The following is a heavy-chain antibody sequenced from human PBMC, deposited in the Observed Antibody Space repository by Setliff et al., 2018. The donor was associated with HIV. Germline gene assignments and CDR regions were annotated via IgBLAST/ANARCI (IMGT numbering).Heavy chain of an antibody. CDR2: ISYSGST. CDR1: GGSISSGKYY. D-gene: IGHD2-8*01. Sequence: SETLSLTCNASGGSISSGKYYWTWIRQPPGKGLECIGYISYSGSTYYNPSLESRVTISLDTSKNQFSLKLISLTAADTAKYFCARGVQAQVVLMSYVKGRFDPWGQGTQVTVSS. CDR3: ARGVQAQVVLMSYVKGRFDP. J-gene: IGHJ5*02. V-gene: IGHV4-30-4*08.